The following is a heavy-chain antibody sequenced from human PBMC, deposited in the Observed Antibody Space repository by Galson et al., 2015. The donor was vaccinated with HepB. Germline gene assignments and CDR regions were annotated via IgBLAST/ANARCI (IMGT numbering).Heavy chain of an antibody. CDR1: VGPFSGYY. Sequence: LSLTCAVSVGPFSGYYWSWIRQPPGKGLEWIGEINYRGITNCNPSLKSRVTISVDTSQNHFSLELTSVNAADTAVYYCARQSFGRLLDYWGQGTLVTVSS. J-gene: IGHJ4*02. CDR3: ARQSFGRLLDY. D-gene: IGHD5-18*01. V-gene: IGHV4-34*01. CDR2: INYRGIT.